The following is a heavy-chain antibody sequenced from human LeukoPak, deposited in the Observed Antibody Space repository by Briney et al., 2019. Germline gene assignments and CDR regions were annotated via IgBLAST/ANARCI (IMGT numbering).Heavy chain of an antibody. CDR3: ATTGRESSGLDSSGYYSRAFDV. J-gene: IGHJ3*01. V-gene: IGHV1-18*01. D-gene: IGHD3-22*01. Sequence: ASVKVSCKASGYTFTSYGINWVRQAPGQGLEWMGWINTYNGNTNYAQKVRGRVTMTEDTSTDTAYMEMRSLRSEDTAVYYCATTGRESSGLDSSGYYSRAFDVWGQGTMVTVSS. CDR1: GYTFTSYG. CDR2: INTYNGNT.